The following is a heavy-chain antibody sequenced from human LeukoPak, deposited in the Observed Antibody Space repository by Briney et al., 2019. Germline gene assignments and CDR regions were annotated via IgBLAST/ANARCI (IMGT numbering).Heavy chain of an antibody. CDR2: ISSSSSYI. J-gene: IGHJ3*02. Sequence: PGGSLRLSCAASGFTSSSYSMNWVRQAPGKGLEWVSSISSSSSYIYYADSVKGRITISRDNAKNSLYLQMNSQRAEDTAVYYCLRGSWDAFDIWGQGTMVTVSS. V-gene: IGHV3-21*01. CDR1: GFTSSSYS. D-gene: IGHD3-10*01. CDR3: LRGSWDAFDI.